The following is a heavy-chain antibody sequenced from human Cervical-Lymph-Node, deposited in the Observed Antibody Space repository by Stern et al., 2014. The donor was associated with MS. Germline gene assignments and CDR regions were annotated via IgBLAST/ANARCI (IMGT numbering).Heavy chain of an antibody. CDR1: GGSLTNGGFY. CDR2: VYFSGTS. CDR3: ARGDPDAFDI. V-gene: IGHV4-31*03. J-gene: IGHJ3*02. Sequence: VQLVESGPGLVKPSQTLSLTCTVSGGSLTNGGFYWTWIRHHPGKGLEYIGYVYFSGTSNYNPSLKSRVLMSIDTSKRQFSLKLNSVTAADTAVYYCARGDPDAFDIWGLGTMVTVSS.